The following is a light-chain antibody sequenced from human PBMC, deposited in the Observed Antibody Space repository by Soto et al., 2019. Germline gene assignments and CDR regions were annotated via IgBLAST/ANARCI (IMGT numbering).Light chain of an antibody. V-gene: IGKV3-20*01. CDR1: QTVSSNY. CDR3: QQFSSYPLT. J-gene: IGKJ4*01. Sequence: ILLTQAPGGQSLSTGERATLSLRASQTVSSNYLAWYQQKPGQAPRLLIYGASSRATGIPDRFSGSGSGTDFTLTISRLEPEDFAVYYCQQFSSYPLTFGGGTKVDIK. CDR2: GAS.